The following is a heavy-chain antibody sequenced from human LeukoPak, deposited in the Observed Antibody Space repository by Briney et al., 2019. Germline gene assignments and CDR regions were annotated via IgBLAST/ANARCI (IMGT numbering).Heavy chain of an antibody. V-gene: IGHV1-8*01. CDR2: MNPNSGNT. Sequence: GASVKVSCKASGYTFTSYDINWVRQATGQGLEWMGWMNPNSGNTGYAQKFQGRVTMTRNTSISTAYMELSSLRSEDTAVYYCARALPILWPTTNDYGGQGTLVTVSS. J-gene: IGHJ4*02. CDR1: GYTFTSYD. D-gene: IGHD2-21*01. CDR3: ARALPILWPTTNDY.